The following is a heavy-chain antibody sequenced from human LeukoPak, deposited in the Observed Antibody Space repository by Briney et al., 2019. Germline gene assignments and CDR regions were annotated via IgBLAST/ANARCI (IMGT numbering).Heavy chain of an antibody. Sequence: PSETLSLTCTVSGGSISSSSYYWGWIRQPPGKGLEWIGSIYYSGSTYYNPSLKSRVTISVDTSKNQFSLKLSSVTAADTAVYYCARNDITMVRGVAWFDYWGQGTLVTVSS. V-gene: IGHV4-39*07. D-gene: IGHD3-10*01. CDR1: GGSISSSSYY. J-gene: IGHJ4*02. CDR2: IYYSGST. CDR3: ARNDITMVRGVAWFDY.